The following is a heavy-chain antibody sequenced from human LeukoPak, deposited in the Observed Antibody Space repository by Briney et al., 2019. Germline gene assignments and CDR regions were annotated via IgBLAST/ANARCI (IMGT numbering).Heavy chain of an antibody. CDR1: GGTFSSYA. J-gene: IGHJ4*02. V-gene: IGHV1-69*05. Sequence: EASVKVSCKASGGTFSSYAISWVRQAPGQGLEWMGGIIPIFGTANYAQKFQGRVPITTDESTSTAYMELSSLRSEDTAVYHCARDHGAGYYFDYWGQGTLVTVSS. CDR3: ARDHGAGYYFDY. D-gene: IGHD1-26*01. CDR2: IIPIFGTA.